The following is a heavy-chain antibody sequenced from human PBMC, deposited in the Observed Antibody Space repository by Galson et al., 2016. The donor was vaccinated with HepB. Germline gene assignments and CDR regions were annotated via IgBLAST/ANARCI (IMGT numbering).Heavy chain of an antibody. CDR1: GGPINSYY. V-gene: IGHV4-4*07. Sequence: ETLSLTCTVSGGPINSYYWSWIRQSVGKGLEWIGRIYSSGHTNYNPSLKSRATMSVDRPKKQVSLEVSSVTAADTAVYYCARDMESSIWPGWFDPWGQGILVTVSS. D-gene: IGHD6-13*01. CDR2: IYSSGHT. CDR3: ARDMESSIWPGWFDP. J-gene: IGHJ5*02.